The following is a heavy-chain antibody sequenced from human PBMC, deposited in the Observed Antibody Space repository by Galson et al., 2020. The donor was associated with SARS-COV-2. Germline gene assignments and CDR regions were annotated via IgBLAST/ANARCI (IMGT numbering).Heavy chain of an antibody. D-gene: IGHD2-2*01. J-gene: IGHJ4*02. CDR1: GYTFNSYG. CDR3: ARDRVVAAGTPGEY. V-gene: IGHV1-18*01. CDR2: ISVYSGNT. Sequence: ASVKVSCKASGYTFNSYGVNWVRRAPGQGLEWMGWISVYSGNTNYAQKFQGRVSMTADTSTSTAYMVLRSLRSDDTAVYYCARDRVVAAGTPGEYWGQGTQVTVYS.